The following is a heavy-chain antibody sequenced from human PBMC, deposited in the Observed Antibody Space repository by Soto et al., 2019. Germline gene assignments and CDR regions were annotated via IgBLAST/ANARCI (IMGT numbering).Heavy chain of an antibody. CDR2: IIPILDIA. J-gene: IGHJ4*02. CDR1: GGNFNTYT. Sequence: QVQLLQSGTEVKQPGSSAKVSCRVSGGNFNTYTISWLRQAPGQGLEWLGRIIPILDIASYAQKFQGSVNITADKATNTVYMELSSLRSQDTAVYFCARSLGLCTCRGCRDYWGQGTLVSVS. V-gene: IGHV1-69*02. CDR3: ARSLGLCTCRGCRDY. D-gene: IGHD2-8*02.